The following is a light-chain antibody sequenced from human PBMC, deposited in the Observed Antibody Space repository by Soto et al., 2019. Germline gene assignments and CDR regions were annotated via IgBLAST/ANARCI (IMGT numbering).Light chain of an antibody. V-gene: IGKV3-15*01. CDR3: QQYSQWPLT. J-gene: IGKJ4*01. Sequence: EIVMTQSPATLSVSPGERATLSCRASQSVTSNLAWYQQKPGQAPRLLMFGASTRATGITARFGGSGSATEFTLTISSLQSEDFAVYYCQQYSQWPLTFGGGTKVEIK. CDR2: GAS. CDR1: QSVTSN.